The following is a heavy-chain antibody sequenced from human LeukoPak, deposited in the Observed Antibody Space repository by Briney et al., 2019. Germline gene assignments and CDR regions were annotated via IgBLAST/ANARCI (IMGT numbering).Heavy chain of an antibody. CDR3: AKSTTVTSYAFDI. CDR2: IYHSGST. Sequence: SETLSLTCTVSGYSISSGYYWGWIRQPPGKGLEWIANIYHSGSTYYNPSLKSRVIISVDTSKNQFSLKLSSVTAADTAVYYCAKSTTVTSYAFDIWGQGTMVTVSS. CDR1: GYSISSGYY. J-gene: IGHJ3*02. V-gene: IGHV4-38-2*02. D-gene: IGHD4-17*01.